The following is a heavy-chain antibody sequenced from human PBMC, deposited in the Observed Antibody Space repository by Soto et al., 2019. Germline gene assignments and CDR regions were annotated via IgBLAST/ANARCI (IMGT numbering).Heavy chain of an antibody. V-gene: IGHV4-31*03. CDR3: AREGSSGDYPYYYYGMDV. J-gene: IGHJ6*02. CDR1: GGSISSGGYY. D-gene: IGHD3-22*01. Sequence: QVQLQESGPGLVKPSQTLSLTCTVSGGSISSGGYYWSWIRQHPGKGLEWIGYIYYSGSTYYNPSRKSRVTISVDTSKNQCSLKLSSVTAADTAVYYCAREGSSGDYPYYYYGMDVWGQGTTVTVSS. CDR2: IYYSGST.